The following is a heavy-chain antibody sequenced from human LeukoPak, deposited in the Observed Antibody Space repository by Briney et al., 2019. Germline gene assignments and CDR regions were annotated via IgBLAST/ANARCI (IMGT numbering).Heavy chain of an antibody. D-gene: IGHD2-21*02. CDR3: ARDGSRGNLVTAPDY. V-gene: IGHV3-21*01. Sequence: GGSLRLSCAASGFSFSSYSMNWVRQAPGKGLEWVSSITSSTIYIYYADSVKGRFTISRDNAKNSLFLQMNSLRAEDTAVYYCARDGSRGNLVTAPDYWGQGTLVTVSS. CDR1: GFSFSSYS. J-gene: IGHJ4*02. CDR2: ITSSTIYI.